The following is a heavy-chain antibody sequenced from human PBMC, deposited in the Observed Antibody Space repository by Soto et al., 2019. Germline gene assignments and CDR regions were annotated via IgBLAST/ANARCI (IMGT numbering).Heavy chain of an antibody. CDR2: INSDGSST. CDR1: GFTFSSYW. CDR3: ARDRIAARPGGGYYYYYGMDV. J-gene: IGHJ6*02. D-gene: IGHD6-6*01. V-gene: IGHV3-74*01. Sequence: PGGSLRLSCAASGFTFSSYWMHWVRQAPGKGLVWVSRINSDGSSTSYADSVKGRFTISRDNAKNTLYPQMNSLRAEDTAVYYCARDRIAARPGGGYYYYYGMDVWGQGTTVTVSS.